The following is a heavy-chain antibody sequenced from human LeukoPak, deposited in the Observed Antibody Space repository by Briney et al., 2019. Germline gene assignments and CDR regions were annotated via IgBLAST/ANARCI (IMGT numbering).Heavy chain of an antibody. CDR2: ISSSGSTI. CDR3: ARAPSGWTDYYCYYGMDV. V-gene: IGHV3-48*03. CDR1: GFIFSSYE. D-gene: IGHD6-19*01. J-gene: IGHJ6*02. Sequence: GGSLRLSCAASGFIFSSYEMNWVRQAPGKGLEWVSYISSSGSTIYYADPVKGRSTISRDNAKNSLYLQMNSLRAEDTAVYYCARAPSGWTDYYCYYGMDVWGQGTTVTVSS.